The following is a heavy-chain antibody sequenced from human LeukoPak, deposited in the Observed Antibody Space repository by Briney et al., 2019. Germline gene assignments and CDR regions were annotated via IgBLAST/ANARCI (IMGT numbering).Heavy chain of an antibody. CDR2: IRSKAYGGTT. CDR1: GFTFNNYG. V-gene: IGHV3-49*03. J-gene: IGHJ2*01. D-gene: IGHD1-1*01. Sequence: GGSLRLSCAASGFTFNNYGMSWFRQAPGKWLEWVGFIRSKAYGGTTEYAASVKGRFTISRDDSKSIAYLQMNSLKTEDTAVYYCTRDTRFLDAHWYFDLWGRGTLVTVSS. CDR3: TRDTRFLDAHWYFDL.